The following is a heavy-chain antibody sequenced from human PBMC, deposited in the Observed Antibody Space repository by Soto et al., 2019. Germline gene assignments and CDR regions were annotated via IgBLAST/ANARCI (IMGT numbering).Heavy chain of an antibody. CDR2: IWYDGNNK. CDR1: GFTFSNYG. V-gene: IGHV3-33*01. CDR3: ARGRHSLFDY. Sequence: QVQLVEPGGGVVQPGGSLRLSCAASGFTFSNYGMHWVRQAPGKGLEWVAVIWYDGNNKYYADSVKGRFTISRDNSNNALYVQMPSLRAEDKAVYYCARGRHSLFDYWGQGTLVTVSS. J-gene: IGHJ4*02. D-gene: IGHD2-21*01.